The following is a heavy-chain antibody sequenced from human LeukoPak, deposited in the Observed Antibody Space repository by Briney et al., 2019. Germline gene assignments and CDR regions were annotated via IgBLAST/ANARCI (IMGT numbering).Heavy chain of an antibody. Sequence: SETLSLTCTVSGGSISSYYWSWIRQPPGKGLEWIGYIYYSGSTSYNPSLKSRVTISVDTSKNQFSPKLSSVTAADTAVYYCARDYNVNWFDPWGQGTLVTVSS. CDR3: ARDYNVNWFDP. CDR1: GGSISSYY. D-gene: IGHD5-24*01. V-gene: IGHV4-59*01. J-gene: IGHJ5*02. CDR2: IYYSGST.